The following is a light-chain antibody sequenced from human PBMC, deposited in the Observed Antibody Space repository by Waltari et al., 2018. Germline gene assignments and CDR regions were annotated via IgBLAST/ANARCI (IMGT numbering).Light chain of an antibody. CDR1: QSVLYSSNNKNY. Sequence: DIVMPQSPDSLAVSLGERATINCNSSQSVLYSSNNKNYLAWYQQKPGQPPKLLIYWASTRESGVPDRFSGSGSGTDFTLTISSLQAEDVAVYYCQQYYSTPQTFGQGTKVEIK. J-gene: IGKJ1*01. CDR2: WAS. V-gene: IGKV4-1*01. CDR3: QQYYSTPQT.